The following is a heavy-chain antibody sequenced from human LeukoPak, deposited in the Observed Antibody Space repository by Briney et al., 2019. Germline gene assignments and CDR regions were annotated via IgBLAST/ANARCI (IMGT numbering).Heavy chain of an antibody. CDR2: ITCNGGST. V-gene: IGHV3-64*01. J-gene: IGHJ4*02. Sequence: PGGSLRLSCAASGFTFSSYAMHWVRQAPGKGLEYVSAITCNGGSTYYANSVKGRFTISRDNSKNTLYLQMGSLRAEDMAVYYCARMGTTGTTADYWGQGTLVTVSS. CDR3: ARMGTTGTTADY. D-gene: IGHD1-1*01. CDR1: GFTFSSYA.